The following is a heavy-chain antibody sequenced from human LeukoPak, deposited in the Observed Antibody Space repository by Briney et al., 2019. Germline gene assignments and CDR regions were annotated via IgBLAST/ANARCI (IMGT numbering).Heavy chain of an antibody. V-gene: IGHV3-53*01. CDR1: GFSVSRTY. J-gene: IGHJ5*02. Sequence: GGSLRLTCAASGFSVSRTYMTWVRQAPGQGLEWVAGIFSGGATHYADSVRGRFTVSRDTSKNTVHLQMDRLTAEDTAIYYCARDLTPDHAWGQGTLVTVSS. CDR3: ARDLTPDHA. CDR2: IFSGGAT. D-gene: IGHD2-21*01.